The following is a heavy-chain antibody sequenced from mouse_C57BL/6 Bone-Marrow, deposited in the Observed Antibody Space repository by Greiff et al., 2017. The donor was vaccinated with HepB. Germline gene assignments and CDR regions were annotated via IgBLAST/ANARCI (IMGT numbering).Heavy chain of an antibody. J-gene: IGHJ4*01. CDR3: ARHEGGRLLRSYAMDY. D-gene: IGHD1-1*01. Sequence: VQLQQSGAELVKPGASVKLSCKASGYTFTEYTIHWVKQRSGQGLEWIGWFYPGSGSIKYNEKFKDKATLTADKSSSTGYMELSRLTSEDSAVYFCARHEGGRLLRSYAMDYWGQGTSVTVSS. V-gene: IGHV1-62-2*01. CDR2: FYPGSGSI. CDR1: GYTFTEYT.